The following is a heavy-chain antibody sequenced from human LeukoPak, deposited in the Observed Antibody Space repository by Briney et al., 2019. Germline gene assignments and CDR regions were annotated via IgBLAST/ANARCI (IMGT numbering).Heavy chain of an antibody. Sequence: SETLSLTCTVSGGSISSGDYYWSWIRQPPGKGLEWIGYIYYSGSTYYNPSLKSRVTISVDTSKNQFSLKLSSVTAADTAVYYCARDVVVIAAAGSPTPMGFDPWGQGTLVTVSS. CDR3: ARDVVVIAAAGSPTPMGFDP. V-gene: IGHV4-30-4*01. CDR2: IYYSGST. D-gene: IGHD6-13*01. CDR1: GGSISSGDYY. J-gene: IGHJ5*02.